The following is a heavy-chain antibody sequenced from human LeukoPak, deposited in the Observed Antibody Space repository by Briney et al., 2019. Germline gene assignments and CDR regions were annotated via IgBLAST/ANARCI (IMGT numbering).Heavy chain of an antibody. CDR2: ISGSGSST. CDR3: AKDPAGGVVVNWFDS. D-gene: IGHD2-15*01. J-gene: IGHJ5*01. Sequence: PGGSLRLSCAASGFTFSSYAMSWVRQAPGKGLEWVSGISGSGSSTYYADSVKGRFTISRDNSKNTLYLQMNSLRAEDTAVYYCAKDPAGGVVVNWFDSWGQGTLVSVSS. CDR1: GFTFSSYA. V-gene: IGHV3-23*01.